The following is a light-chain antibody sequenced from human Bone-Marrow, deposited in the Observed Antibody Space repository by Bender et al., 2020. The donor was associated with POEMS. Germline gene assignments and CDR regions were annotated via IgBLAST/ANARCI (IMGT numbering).Light chain of an antibody. V-gene: IGLV1-44*01. CDR1: SSNIGSNT. CDR2: NNN. CDR3: AAWDDSLSGHYV. J-gene: IGLJ1*01. Sequence: QSVLTQPPSASGTPGQRVTISCSGSSSNIGSNTVSWYRQMPGTAPQLLLYNNNDRPSGVPDRVSGSSSGTSASLAISGLQSEDEADYYCAAWDDSLSGHYVFGTGTKVTV.